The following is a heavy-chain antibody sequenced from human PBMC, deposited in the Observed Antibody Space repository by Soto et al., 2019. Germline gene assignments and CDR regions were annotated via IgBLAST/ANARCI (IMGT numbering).Heavy chain of an antibody. CDR3: ARHVLIAFSPRGGYSGRLFDY. V-gene: IGHV4-39*01. J-gene: IGHJ4*02. CDR2: IYYSGST. CDR1: GGSISSSSYY. Sequence: PSETLSLTCTISGGSISSSSYYWGWIRQPPGKGLEWIGSIYYSGSTYYNPSLKSRVTISVDTSKNQFSLKLSSVTAADTAVYYCARHVLIAFSPRGGYSGRLFDYWGQGTLVTVSS. D-gene: IGHD5-12*01.